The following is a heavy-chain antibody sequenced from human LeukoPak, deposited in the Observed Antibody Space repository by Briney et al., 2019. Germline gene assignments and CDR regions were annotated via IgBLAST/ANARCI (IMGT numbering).Heavy chain of an antibody. V-gene: IGHV1-18*01. Sequence: ASVKVSCKASGYTFTSYGISWVRQAPGQGLEWMGWISAYNGNTNYAQKLQGRVTMTTDTSTSTAYMELRSLRSDDTAVYYCARGYSSIWYPLHFDYWGQGTLVTVSS. CDR3: ARGYSSIWYPLHFDY. CDR2: ISAYNGNT. CDR1: GYTFTSYG. J-gene: IGHJ4*02. D-gene: IGHD6-13*01.